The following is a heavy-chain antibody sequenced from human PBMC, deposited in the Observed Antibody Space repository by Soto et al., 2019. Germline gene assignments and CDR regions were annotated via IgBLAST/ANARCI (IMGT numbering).Heavy chain of an antibody. J-gene: IGHJ6*03. CDR1: GGSFTSYS. D-gene: IGHD2-21*01. CDR3: AKSLLFVDHGYMDV. V-gene: IGHV1-69*02. Sequence: QVQLVQSGAELKKPGSSVKVSCEASGGSFTSYSFTWVRQAPGQGLEWMGRIIPIQGKANYALKFQDRVTITADRSTRTVYMELTNLRPEDTAVYFCAKSLLFVDHGYMDVWGKGTTVTVSS. CDR2: IIPIQGKA.